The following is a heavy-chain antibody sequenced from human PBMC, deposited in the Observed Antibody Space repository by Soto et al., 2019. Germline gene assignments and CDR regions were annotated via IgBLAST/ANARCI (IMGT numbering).Heavy chain of an antibody. CDR2: INAGNGNT. CDR1: GYTFSNYG. V-gene: IGHV1-3*01. J-gene: IGHJ4*02. CDR3: ASEILRFLEWPPRLFDY. Sequence: GASVKVSCTASGYTFSNYGIHWVRQAPGQRLEWMGLINAGNGNTKYSQKFQGRVTLTRDASASTAYMELSSLRSEDTAVYYCASEILRFLEWPPRLFDYWGQGTLVTVSS. D-gene: IGHD3-3*01.